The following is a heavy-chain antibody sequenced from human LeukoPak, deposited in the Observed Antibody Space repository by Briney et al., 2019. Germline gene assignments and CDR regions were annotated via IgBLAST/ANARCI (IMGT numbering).Heavy chain of an antibody. CDR1: GYTFTNYG. J-gene: IGHJ5*02. D-gene: IGHD3-3*01. CDR2: ISAYNGNT. Sequence: ASVKVSCKASGYTFTNYGITWVRQAPGQGLEWMGWISAYNGNTDYAQKLQGRVTMTTDTSTSTAYMELRSLTSDDTAVYYCARGRRDVGIFDNWFDPWGQGTLVTVSS. CDR3: ARGRRDVGIFDNWFDP. V-gene: IGHV1-18*01.